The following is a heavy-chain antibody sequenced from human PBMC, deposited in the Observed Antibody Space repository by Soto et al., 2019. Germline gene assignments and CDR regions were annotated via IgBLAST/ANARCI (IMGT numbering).Heavy chain of an antibody. V-gene: IGHV4-34*01. Sequence: PSETLSLTCGVYGAFFSGYCWSGIRQPPGKGLEWIGEIKHSGSTNYNPSLKSRVTISVDTSKNQFSLKLSSVTAADTAVYYCARDPRTVVRGVKRRNYCYYGMDVWGQGTTVTVSS. CDR1: GAFFSGYC. CDR2: IKHSGST. D-gene: IGHD3-10*01. J-gene: IGHJ6*02. CDR3: ARDPRTVVRGVKRRNYCYYGMDV.